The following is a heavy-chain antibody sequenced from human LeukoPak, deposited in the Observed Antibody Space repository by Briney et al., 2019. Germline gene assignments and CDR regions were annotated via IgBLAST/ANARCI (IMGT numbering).Heavy chain of an antibody. CDR3: ARGNYDYVWGSYRYHNWFDP. V-gene: IGHV4-34*01. J-gene: IGHJ5*02. CDR2: INHSGST. CDR1: GGPFSGYY. Sequence: SETLSLTCAVYGGPFSGYYWSWIRQPPGKGLEWIGEINHSGSTNYNPSLKSRVTISVDTSKNQFSLKLSSVTAADTAVYYCARGNYDYVWGSYRYHNWFDPWGQGTLVTVSS. D-gene: IGHD3-16*02.